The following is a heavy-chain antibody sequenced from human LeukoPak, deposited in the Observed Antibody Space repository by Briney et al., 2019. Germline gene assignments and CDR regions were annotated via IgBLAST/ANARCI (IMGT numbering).Heavy chain of an antibody. D-gene: IGHD1-26*01. J-gene: IGHJ5*02. Sequence: GGSLRLSCAASGYTVSGNYMRWVRQAPGKGLEWVSLIYSGGTTYYADSVKGRFTTSRDNSKNTLYLQMISLRPEDTAGYYCARDREGPWGQGTLVTVSS. V-gene: IGHV3-53*01. CDR1: GYTVSGNY. CDR3: ARDREGP. CDR2: IYSGGTT.